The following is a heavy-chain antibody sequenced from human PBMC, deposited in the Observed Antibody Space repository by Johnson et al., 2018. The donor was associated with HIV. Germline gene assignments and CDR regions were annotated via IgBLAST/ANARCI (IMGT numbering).Heavy chain of an antibody. Sequence: VQLVESGGGVVRPGRSLRLSCVASGFSFSNYAMHWVRQAPGKGLEWAAVISKDGSSAYYADSVKGRFTISRDNSKNTLYLQMNSLRAEDTAVYYCASLSSSGAFDIWGQGTMVTVSS. J-gene: IGHJ3*02. CDR3: ASLSSSGAFDI. CDR2: ISKDGSSA. CDR1: GFSFSNYA. D-gene: IGHD6-6*01. V-gene: IGHV3-30*14.